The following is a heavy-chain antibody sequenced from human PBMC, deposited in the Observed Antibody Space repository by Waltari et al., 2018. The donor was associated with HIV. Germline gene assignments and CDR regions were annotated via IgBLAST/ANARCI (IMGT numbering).Heavy chain of an antibody. J-gene: IGHJ4*02. V-gene: IGHV3-48*02. D-gene: IGHD2-15*01. CDR3: SRDPLEVVSAAR. CDR1: GFTFSSYS. Sequence: EAQLVESGGGLVQPGGYLRLSCAASGFTFSSYSRSWVRQAPGKGLEWVSYISRRGTSIHYADSVKGRFTTSRDIAKNSLFLQMHSLRDEDTAVYYCSRDPLEVVSAARWGQGTLVTVSS. CDR2: ISRRGTSI.